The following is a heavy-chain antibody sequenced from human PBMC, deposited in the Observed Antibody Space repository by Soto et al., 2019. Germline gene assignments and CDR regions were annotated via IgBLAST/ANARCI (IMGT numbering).Heavy chain of an antibody. J-gene: IGHJ4*02. CDR2: ISWNSGSI. Sequence: EVQLVESGGGLVQPGRSLRLSCAASGFTFDDYAMHWVQQAPGKGLEWVSGISWNSGSIGYADSVKGRFTISRDNAKNSLYLQMNSLRAEDTAFYYCAKGVRGLWYQLLYFDYWGQGTLVTVSS. CDR3: AKGVRGLWYQLLYFDY. V-gene: IGHV3-9*01. CDR1: GFTFDDYA. D-gene: IGHD2-2*01.